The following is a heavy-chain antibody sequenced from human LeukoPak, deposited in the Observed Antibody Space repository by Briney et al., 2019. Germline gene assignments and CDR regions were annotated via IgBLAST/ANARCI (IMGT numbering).Heavy chain of an antibody. J-gene: IGHJ5*02. Sequence: KPSETLSLTCSVSAGSISSSNYYWGWIRQPPGKGLEWIGSIYYSGRTYYNPSLKGRVTISVDTSKNQFSLKLSSVTAADTAVYYCARDPSGWYGRYNWFDPWGQGTLVTVSS. CDR3: ARDPSGWYGRYNWFDP. V-gene: IGHV4-39*07. D-gene: IGHD6-19*01. CDR2: IYYSGRT. CDR1: AGSISSSNYY.